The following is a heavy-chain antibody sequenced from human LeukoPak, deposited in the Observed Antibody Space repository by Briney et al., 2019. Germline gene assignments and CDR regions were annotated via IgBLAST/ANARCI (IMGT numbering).Heavy chain of an antibody. D-gene: IGHD2-15*01. CDR3: ARLSGSSP. J-gene: IGHJ5*02. Sequence: GGSLRLSCAASGFTFSSYAMSWVRQAPGKGLEWVGTIFPADSDTGYSPPFEGQVTISADKSISTAYLQWSSLRASGTAMYYCARLSGSSPWGQGTLVTVSS. V-gene: IGHV5-51*01. CDR2: IFPADSDT. CDR1: GFTFSSYA.